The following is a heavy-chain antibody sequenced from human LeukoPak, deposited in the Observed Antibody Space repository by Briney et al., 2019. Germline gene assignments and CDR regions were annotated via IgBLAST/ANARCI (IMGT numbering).Heavy chain of an antibody. CDR1: GFTFSSYW. Sequence: GGSLRLSCTASGFTFSSYWTSWVRQAPGKGLEWVANIKHDGSERYYVGSVKGRFTISRDNAKNSLYLQMNSLRAEDTALYYCVRDAPYYSSGWYYFDYWGQGAQVTVSS. J-gene: IGHJ4*02. D-gene: IGHD6-19*01. CDR2: IKHDGSER. V-gene: IGHV3-7*01. CDR3: VRDAPYYSSGWYYFDY.